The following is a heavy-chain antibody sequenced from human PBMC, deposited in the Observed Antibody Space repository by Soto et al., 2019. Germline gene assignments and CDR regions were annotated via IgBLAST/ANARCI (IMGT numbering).Heavy chain of an antibody. V-gene: IGHV3-21*03. D-gene: IGHD3-22*01. CDR1: RFTFSSYT. CDR2: ISSSTTYI. Sequence: EVQLVESGGGLVKPGGSLRLSCSASRFTFSSYTMNWVRQAPGKGLEWVSSISSSTTYIYYADSVKGRFTISRDNAKNSLYLQVNSLRAEATAVYYCASDFDSSGYYGPVGAFDIWGQGTMVTVSS. J-gene: IGHJ3*02. CDR3: ASDFDSSGYYGPVGAFDI.